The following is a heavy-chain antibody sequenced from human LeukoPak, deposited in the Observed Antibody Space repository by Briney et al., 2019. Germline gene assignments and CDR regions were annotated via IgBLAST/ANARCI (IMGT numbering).Heavy chain of an antibody. Sequence: GGSLRLSCAASGFTFSSYGMHWVRQAPGKGLEWVAVISYDGSNKYYADSVKGRFTISRDNSKNTLYLQMNSLRAEDTAVYYCAKVRPNERGYSGYEGGGGIDYWGQGTLVTVSS. CDR3: AKVRPNERGYSGYEGGGGIDY. J-gene: IGHJ4*02. D-gene: IGHD5-12*01. CDR2: ISYDGSNK. V-gene: IGHV3-30*18. CDR1: GFTFSSYG.